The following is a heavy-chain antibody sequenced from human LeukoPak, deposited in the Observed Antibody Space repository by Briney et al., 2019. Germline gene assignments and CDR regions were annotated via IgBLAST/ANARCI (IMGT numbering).Heavy chain of an antibody. V-gene: IGHV1-2*02. CDR1: GYTFSAFY. CDR3: ARDMTGGIWARATSFDH. D-gene: IGHD1-14*01. Sequence: ASAKVSCKTSGYTFSAFYVHWVRQAPGQGPEWMGWINPDSGGSEYGQKFQGRVTFTSDTSSTTIYMEVRSLKSDDTAVYYCARDMTGGIWARATSFDHWGQGTLVTVSS. CDR2: INPDSGGS. J-gene: IGHJ4*02.